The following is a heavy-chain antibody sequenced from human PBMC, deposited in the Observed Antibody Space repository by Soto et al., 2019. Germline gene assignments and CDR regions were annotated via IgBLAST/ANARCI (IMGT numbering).Heavy chain of an antibody. V-gene: IGHV1-18*01. J-gene: IGHJ6*02. Sequence: SVKVSCKASGYTFTSYGISWVRQAPGQGLEWMGWISAYNVNTNYAQKLQGRVSMTTDTSTSTAYMELRSLRSDDTAVYYCARRQWLVGGYYYGMDVWGQGTTVTVSS. CDR3: ARRQWLVGGYYYGMDV. CDR1: GYTFTSYG. CDR2: ISAYNVNT. D-gene: IGHD6-19*01.